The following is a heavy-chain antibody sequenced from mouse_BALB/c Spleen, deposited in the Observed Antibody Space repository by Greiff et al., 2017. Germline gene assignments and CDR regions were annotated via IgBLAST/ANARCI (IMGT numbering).Heavy chain of an antibody. J-gene: IGHJ4*01. Sequence: EVKLMESGGGLVQPGGSRKLSCAASGFTFSSFGMHWVRQAPEKGLEWVAYISSGSSTIYYADTVKGRFTISRDNPKNTLFLQMTSLRSEDTAMYYCARIWDSMDYWGQGTSVTVSS. CDR2: ISSGSSTI. V-gene: IGHV5-17*02. CDR1: GFTFSSFG. D-gene: IGHD4-1*01. CDR3: ARIWDSMDY.